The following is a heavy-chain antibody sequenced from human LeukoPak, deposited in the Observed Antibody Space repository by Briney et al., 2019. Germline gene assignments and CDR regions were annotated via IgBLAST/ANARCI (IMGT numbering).Heavy chain of an antibody. CDR1: GGSISSYY. Sequence: SETLSLTCTVSGGSISSYYWHWIRQPPGEGLEWIGYIYYSGSTNYKPSLKRRVIISVDTSKNQSSLKLSSVTAADTAVYYCARGGYYGSGNDFRFDPWGQGTLVTVSS. CDR2: IYYSGST. D-gene: IGHD3-10*01. CDR3: ARGGYYGSGNDFRFDP. J-gene: IGHJ5*02. V-gene: IGHV4-59*01.